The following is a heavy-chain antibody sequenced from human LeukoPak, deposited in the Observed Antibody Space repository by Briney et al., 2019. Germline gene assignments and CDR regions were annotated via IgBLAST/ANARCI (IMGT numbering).Heavy chain of an antibody. D-gene: IGHD1-26*01. Sequence: GGSLGLSCAASGFAFSSYWMSWVRQAPGKGLEWVANIKQDGSEKYYVDSVKGRFTISRDNAKNSLYLQMNSLRAEDTAVYYCAREGVLSGSYYDAFDIWGQGTMVTVSS. CDR1: GFAFSSYW. CDR2: IKQDGSEK. V-gene: IGHV3-7*01. J-gene: IGHJ3*02. CDR3: AREGVLSGSYYDAFDI.